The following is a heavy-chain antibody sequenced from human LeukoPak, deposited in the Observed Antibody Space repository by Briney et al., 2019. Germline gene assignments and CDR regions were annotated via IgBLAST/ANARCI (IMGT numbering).Heavy chain of an antibody. CDR3: ARARNYYDNSGYDDEGDACDI. D-gene: IGHD3-22*01. V-gene: IGHV4-59*01. Sequence: SKTLSLTCTVSDGYISNYPRGWIRQPPGEGLEWIGHIFYSWRTIDNASLKHRHTNSVDTSQNQFSLRLSSVTAADTAVYCCARARNYYDNSGYDDEGDACDIGGRETRVSVS. CDR1: DGYISNYP. J-gene: IGHJ3*02. CDR2: IFYSWRT.